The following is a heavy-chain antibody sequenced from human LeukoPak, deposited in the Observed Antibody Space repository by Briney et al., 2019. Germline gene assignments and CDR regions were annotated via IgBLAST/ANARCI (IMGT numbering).Heavy chain of an antibody. D-gene: IGHD3-3*01. CDR1: GFTFSSYS. CDR2: ISSSSSYI. J-gene: IGHJ3*02. V-gene: IGHV3-21*01. Sequence: GGTLRFSCAASGFTFSSYSLNWVAQGPGKGLKGVSSISSSSSYIYYADSVKGRFTISRANAKNSLYLQMNSLRAEDTAVYYCARAITIFGVVTGAFDIWGQGTMVTVSS. CDR3: ARAITIFGVVTGAFDI.